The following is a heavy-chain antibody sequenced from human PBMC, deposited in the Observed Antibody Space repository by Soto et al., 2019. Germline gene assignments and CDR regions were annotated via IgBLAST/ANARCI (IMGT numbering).Heavy chain of an antibody. J-gene: IGHJ4*01. D-gene: IGHD3-16*01. CDR1: GGSINYSGYH. Sequence: PSETLSLTCTVSGGSINYSGYHWSWIRQHPGKGLEWIGYIYYSGTTNYNPSLKGRVTISVDTSRNQFSLKLTSVTAADTAVYFCASSTYDYVVYWGHGTLVTVSS. V-gene: IGHV4-31*03. CDR3: ASSTYDYVVY. CDR2: IYYSGTT.